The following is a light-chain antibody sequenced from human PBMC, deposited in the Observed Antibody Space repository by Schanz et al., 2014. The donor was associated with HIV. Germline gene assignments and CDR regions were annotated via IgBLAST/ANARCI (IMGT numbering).Light chain of an antibody. Sequence: IVLTQSPGTLSLSPGERGTLSCRASQSISSSLLAWYQKKPGQAPTLLIYAASSRASGIPDRFSGSGSGADFTLTISGLEPEDFEVYYCQQYGSSYTFGQGTKLEIK. CDR1: QSISSSL. J-gene: IGKJ2*01. CDR2: AAS. CDR3: QQYGSSYT. V-gene: IGKV3-20*01.